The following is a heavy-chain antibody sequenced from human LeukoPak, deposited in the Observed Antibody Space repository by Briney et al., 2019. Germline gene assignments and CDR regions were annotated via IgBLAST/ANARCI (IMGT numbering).Heavy chain of an antibody. V-gene: IGHV1-24*01. CDR1: GYTLTELS. J-gene: IGHJ5*02. Sequence: GASVKVSCKVSGYTLTELSMHWVRQAPGKGLEWMGGFDPEDGETIYAQKFQGRVTMTEDTSTDTAYMELSSLRSEDTAVYYCASLSGYHLENWFDPWGQGTLVTVSS. D-gene: IGHD3-3*01. CDR3: ASLSGYHLENWFDP. CDR2: FDPEDGET.